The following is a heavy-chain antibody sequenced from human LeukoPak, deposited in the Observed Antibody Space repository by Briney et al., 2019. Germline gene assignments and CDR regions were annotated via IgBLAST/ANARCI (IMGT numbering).Heavy chain of an antibody. CDR1: GFTFSTYW. CDR2: IKEDGSEK. CDR3: ARDSSGYQ. J-gene: IGHJ4*02. V-gene: IGHV3-7*01. D-gene: IGHD3-22*01. Sequence: GGSLRLSCAASGFTFSTYWMSWVRQAPGKGLEWVANIKEDGSEKYYGDSVKGRFTISRDNATNSLYLQMNSLRAEDTAVYYCARDSSGYQWGQGTLVTVSS.